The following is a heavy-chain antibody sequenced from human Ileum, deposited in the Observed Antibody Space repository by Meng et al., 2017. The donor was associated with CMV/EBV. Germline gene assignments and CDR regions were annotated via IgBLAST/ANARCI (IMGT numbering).Heavy chain of an antibody. CDR2: IYFTGNA. CDR1: GGSFSNYY. V-gene: IGHV4-59*01. D-gene: IGHD4-23*01. J-gene: IGHJ4*02. Sequence: SETLSLTCTVSGGSFSNYYWTWSRQPPGKGLEWIGYIYFTGNAYYNPSLKNRVTISLDRSNNHFSLTLNPVTAADAAVYYCARVPSYGGHIDYWGQGMLVTVSS. CDR3: ARVPSYGGHIDY.